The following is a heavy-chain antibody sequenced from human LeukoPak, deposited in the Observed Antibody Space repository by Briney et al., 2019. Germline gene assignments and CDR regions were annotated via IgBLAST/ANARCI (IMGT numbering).Heavy chain of an antibody. CDR1: GFTFSSYG. CDR3: AKKTLYSESKD. CDR2: ISGSGGST. D-gene: IGHD2-2*02. Sequence: GGSLRLSCAASGFTFSSYGMSWVRQAPGKGLEWVSAISGSGGSTYYADSVKGRFTISRDNSKNTLYLQMNSLRAEDTAVYYCAKKTLYSESKDWGKGTLVTVSS. V-gene: IGHV3-23*01. J-gene: IGHJ4*02.